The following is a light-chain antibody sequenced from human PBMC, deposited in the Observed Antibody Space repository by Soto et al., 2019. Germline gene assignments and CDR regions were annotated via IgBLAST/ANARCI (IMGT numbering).Light chain of an antibody. V-gene: IGLV2-14*01. CDR3: SSYTSSGHFV. CDR1: SSDVGGYDY. CDR2: DVS. Sequence: QSVLTQPASVSGSPGQSITISCTGTSSDVGGYDYVSWYQHYPGKAPKLMIHDVSNRPSGVSNRFPGSKSGDTASLTISGLQAEDEADYYCSSYTSSGHFVFGTGTKVTVL. J-gene: IGLJ1*01.